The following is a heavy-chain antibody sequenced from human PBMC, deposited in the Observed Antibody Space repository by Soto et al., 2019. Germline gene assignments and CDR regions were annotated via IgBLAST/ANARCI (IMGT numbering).Heavy chain of an antibody. D-gene: IGHD2-2*01. Sequence: QVQLVESGGGVVQPGGSLTLSCAASRFTFSNYGMHWVRQAPGEGLEWVAVISYDGTNHYYADSVRGRFTLSRDNSKNTLYLRMYRLTSDDTAVYYCASDTETGVVVPGARKYWGKGTLVAVSS. CDR2: ISYDGTNH. CDR1: RFTFSNYG. J-gene: IGHJ4*02. V-gene: IGHV3-30*03. CDR3: ASDTETGVVVPGARKY.